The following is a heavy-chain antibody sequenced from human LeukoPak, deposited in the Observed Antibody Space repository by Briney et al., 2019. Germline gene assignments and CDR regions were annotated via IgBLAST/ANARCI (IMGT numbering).Heavy chain of an antibody. CDR1: GGSISSYY. Sequence: PPETLSLTCTVSGGSISSYYWSWIRQPPGKGLEWIGYIYYSGSTNYNPSLKSRVTISVDTSKNQFSLKLSSVTAADTAVYYCARDQYYYGMDVWGQGTTVTVSS. J-gene: IGHJ6*02. CDR3: ARDQYYYGMDV. V-gene: IGHV4-59*01. CDR2: IYYSGST.